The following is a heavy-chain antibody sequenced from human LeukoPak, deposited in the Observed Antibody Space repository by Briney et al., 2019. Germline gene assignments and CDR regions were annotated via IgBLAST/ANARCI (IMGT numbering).Heavy chain of an antibody. CDR1: GFSLATSRVG. J-gene: IGHJ4*02. D-gene: IGHD4-17*01. Sequence: SGPTLVNPTQTLMLTCTFSGFSLATSRVGVGWIRHPPGKALEWLALIYWNDNKRYSPSLRSRLTVTKDTSKSQVFLTMTKMDPVDTATYYCAHSYGDYDPYFDYWGQGTLVTVSS. CDR2: IYWNDNK. CDR3: AHSYGDYDPYFDY. V-gene: IGHV2-5*01.